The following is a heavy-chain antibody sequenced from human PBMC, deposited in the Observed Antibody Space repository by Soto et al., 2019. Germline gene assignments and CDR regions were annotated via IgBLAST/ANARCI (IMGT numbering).Heavy chain of an antibody. D-gene: IGHD5-12*01. CDR2: IIPILGIA. J-gene: IGHJ4*02. Sequence: QVQLVQSGAEVKKPGSSVKVSCKASGGTFSSYTISWVRQAPGQGLEWMGRIIPILGIANYAQKFQGRVTITADKSTRTAYMELSSLRSEDTAVYYCARSRGYSGYEPFYYFDFWGQGTLVTVSS. CDR3: ARSRGYSGYEPFYYFDF. CDR1: GGTFSSYT. V-gene: IGHV1-69*02.